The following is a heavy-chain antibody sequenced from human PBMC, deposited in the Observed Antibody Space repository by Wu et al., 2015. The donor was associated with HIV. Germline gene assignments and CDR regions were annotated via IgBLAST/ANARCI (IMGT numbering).Heavy chain of an antibody. D-gene: IGHD3-22*01. CDR3: ARERVDYDSAGYRAHRGYYFDY. V-gene: IGHV1-46*01. Sequence: QVQLVQSRAGVKKPGASVKVSCTAFGYTFINNFLHWVRQAPGQGPEWMGVINPRTDSTTYAQPFEARLTIARDTSKNTIYMELSGLKSEDTAKYFCARERVDYDSAGYRAHRGYYFDYWGQGTLVIVPS. J-gene: IGHJ4*02. CDR1: GYTFINNF. CDR2: INPRTDST.